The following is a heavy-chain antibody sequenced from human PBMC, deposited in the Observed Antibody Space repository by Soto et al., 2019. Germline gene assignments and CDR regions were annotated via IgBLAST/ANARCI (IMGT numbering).Heavy chain of an antibody. Sequence: QITLNESGPTVVRPTETLTLTCRFSGFSLTTSGVGVGWLRQSPGKAPEWLALIYWDDDKRYSASLKSRLNITKDTSKNDVVLTVSDLDPTDTATYYCAHRVLRTVFGLVTTTAIYFDFWGQGTPVAVSS. V-gene: IGHV2-5*02. J-gene: IGHJ4*02. CDR1: GFSLTTSGVG. CDR3: AHRVLRTVFGLVTTTAIYFDF. D-gene: IGHD3-3*01. CDR2: IYWDDDK.